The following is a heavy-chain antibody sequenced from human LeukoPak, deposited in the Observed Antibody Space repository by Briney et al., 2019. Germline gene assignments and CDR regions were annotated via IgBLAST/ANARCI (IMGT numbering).Heavy chain of an antibody. CDR2: INHSGST. CDR3: ARGLIAAAAIDY. V-gene: IGHV4-34*01. J-gene: IGHJ4*02. Sequence: SETLSLTCAVYGGSFSGYYWSWIRQPPGKGLEWIGEINHSGSTNYNPSLKSRVTISVDTSKNQFSLKLSSVTAADTAVYYCARGLIAAAAIDYWGQGILVTVSS. D-gene: IGHD6-13*01. CDR1: GGSFSGYY.